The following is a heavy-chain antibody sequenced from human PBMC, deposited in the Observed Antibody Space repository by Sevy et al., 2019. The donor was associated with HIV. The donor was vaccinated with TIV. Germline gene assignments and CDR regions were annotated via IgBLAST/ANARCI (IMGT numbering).Heavy chain of an antibody. D-gene: IGHD6-13*01. CDR3: TTGHQELGM. CDR2: IKQDGSDM. Sequence: GGSLRLSCAASGFPFSSHWMTWVRQAPGKGLDWVASIKQDGSDMYYVDSVKGRFTISRDNAKNSVYLQMNSLRVEDTAMYYCTTGHQELGMRGQGTLVTVSS. CDR1: GFPFSSHW. J-gene: IGHJ4*02. V-gene: IGHV3-7*01.